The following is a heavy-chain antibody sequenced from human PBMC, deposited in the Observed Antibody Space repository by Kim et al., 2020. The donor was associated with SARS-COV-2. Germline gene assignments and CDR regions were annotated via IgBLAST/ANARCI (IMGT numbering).Heavy chain of an antibody. J-gene: IGHJ5*02. CDR3: AKSDLWFGELFGFDP. CDR1: GFTFSSYA. V-gene: IGHV3-23*01. Sequence: GGSLRLSCAASGFTFSSYAMSWVRQAPGKGLEWVSAISGSGGSTYYADSVKGRFTISRDNSKNTLYLQMNSLRAEDTAVYYCAKSDLWFGELFGFDPWGQGTLVTVSS. CDR2: ISGSGGST. D-gene: IGHD3-10*01.